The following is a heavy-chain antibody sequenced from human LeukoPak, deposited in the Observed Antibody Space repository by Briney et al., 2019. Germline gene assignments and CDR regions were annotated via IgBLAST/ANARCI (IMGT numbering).Heavy chain of an antibody. Sequence: PGGSLRLSCAASGFTFSSYSMNWVRQAPGKGLEWVSSISSSSSYIYYADSVKGRFTISRDNSDDTVYLQMNSLRADDTAVYYCAGGPTTFAYWGQGTLVTVSS. J-gene: IGHJ4*02. CDR1: GFTFSSYS. CDR3: AGGPTTFAY. CDR2: ISSSSSYI. D-gene: IGHD1-14*01. V-gene: IGHV3-21*04.